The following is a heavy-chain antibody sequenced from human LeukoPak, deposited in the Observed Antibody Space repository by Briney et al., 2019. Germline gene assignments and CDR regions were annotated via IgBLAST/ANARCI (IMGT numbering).Heavy chain of an antibody. J-gene: IGHJ4*02. Sequence: PSETLSLTCTVSGGSMNTYYWTWIRQPPGKGLEWIGYIYYSGSTNYNPSLKSRVTISVDTSKNQFSLKLSSVTAADTAVYYCARDPDYSNYGSDYWGQGTLVTVSS. CDR1: GGSMNTYY. D-gene: IGHD4-11*01. CDR2: IYYSGST. CDR3: ARDPDYSNYGSDY. V-gene: IGHV4-59*12.